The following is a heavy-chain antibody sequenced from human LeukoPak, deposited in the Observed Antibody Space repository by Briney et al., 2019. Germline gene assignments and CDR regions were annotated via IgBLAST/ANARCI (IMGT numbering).Heavy chain of an antibody. J-gene: IGHJ6*02. CDR3: AAGYSSGWPLNYYYGMDV. CDR1: DGSFSGYY. V-gene: IGHV4-34*01. Sequence: SETLSLTCAAYDGSFSGYYWSWIRQPPGKGLEWIGEINHSGSTNYNPSLKRRVTISVDTSKNQFSLKLSSVTAADTAVYYCAAGYSSGWPLNYYYGMDVWGQGTTVTVSS. CDR2: INHSGST. D-gene: IGHD6-19*01.